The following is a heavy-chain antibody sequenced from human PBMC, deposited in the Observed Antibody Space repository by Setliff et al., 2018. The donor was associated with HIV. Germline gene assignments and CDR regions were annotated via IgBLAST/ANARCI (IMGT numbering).Heavy chain of an antibody. CDR3: ARPPLLNYYDSSGYSHDAFDI. CDR2: IIPIFGTA. CDR1: GGTFSSYT. Sequence: SVKVSCKASGGTFSSYTISWVRQAPGQGLEWMGGIIPIFGTANFAQKFQGRVTITTDESTSTAYMELSSLRSEDTATYYCARPPLLNYYDSSGYSHDAFDIWGQGTMVTVSS. D-gene: IGHD3-22*01. J-gene: IGHJ3*02. V-gene: IGHV1-69*05.